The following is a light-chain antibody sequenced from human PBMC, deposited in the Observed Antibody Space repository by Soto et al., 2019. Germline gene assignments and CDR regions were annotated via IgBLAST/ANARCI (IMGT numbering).Light chain of an antibody. V-gene: IGLV2-14*03. CDR1: SSDVGAYNH. Sequence: QSALTQPASVSGSPGQSITISCTGTSSDVGAYNHVSWYQHHPGKAPKLMIYDVSNRPSGVSNRFSASKSGNTASLTISGLQAEDEADYYCSSYTTSTPYVFGTGTKLTVL. J-gene: IGLJ1*01. CDR2: DVS. CDR3: SSYTTSTPYV.